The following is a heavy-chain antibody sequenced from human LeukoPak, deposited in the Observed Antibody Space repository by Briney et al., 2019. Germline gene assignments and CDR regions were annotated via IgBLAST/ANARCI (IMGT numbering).Heavy chain of an antibody. CDR3: AKDLSAAGYYDSSGSP. CDR1: GFTFSSYG. V-gene: IGHV3-30*02. J-gene: IGHJ5*02. CDR2: IRYDGSNK. D-gene: IGHD3-22*01. Sequence: QPGGSLRLSCAASGFTFSSYGMHWVRQAPGKGLEWVAFIRYDGSNKYYADSVKGRFTISRDNSKNTLYLQMNSLRAEDTAVYYCAKDLSAAGYYDSSGSPWGQGTLVTVSS.